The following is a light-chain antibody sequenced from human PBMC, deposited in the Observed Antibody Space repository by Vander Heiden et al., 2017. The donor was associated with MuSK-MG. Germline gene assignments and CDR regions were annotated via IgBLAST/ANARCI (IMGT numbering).Light chain of an antibody. V-gene: IGLV3-21*04. J-gene: IGLJ2*01. CDR3: QVWDSRRV. CDR2: YNS. Sequence: FVRPHPPSVSVAPGNTPRITCGGNNIGSKSVQWYQQKPGQAPVLVIYYNSDRPSGIPERFSGSNSGNTATLTISRVEAGDEADYYCQVWDSRRVFGGGTKVTVL. CDR1: NIGSKS.